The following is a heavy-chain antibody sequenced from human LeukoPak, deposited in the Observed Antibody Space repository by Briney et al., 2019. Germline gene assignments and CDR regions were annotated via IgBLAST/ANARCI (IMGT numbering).Heavy chain of an antibody. CDR2: IYFSGST. J-gene: IGHJ4*02. CDR1: GDSISSYY. Sequence: SETLSLTCTVSGDSISSYYWSWIRQPPGKGLEWIGYIYFSGSTNYNPSLKSRVTISVDTSKNQFSLKLSSVTAADTAVYYCARGAGDNPFDYWGQGTLVTVSS. V-gene: IGHV4-59*01. D-gene: IGHD7-27*01. CDR3: ARGAGDNPFDY.